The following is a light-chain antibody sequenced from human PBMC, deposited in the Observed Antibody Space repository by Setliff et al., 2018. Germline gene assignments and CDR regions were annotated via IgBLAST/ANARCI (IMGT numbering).Light chain of an antibody. Sequence: QSALTQPRSVSGSPGQSVTISCTGTSSDVGGYNYVSWYQQHPGKAPKLMIYDVSKRPSGVPDRFSGSKSGNTASLTISGPQAEDEADYYCCSYAGSYTSFDVFGTGTKVTV. J-gene: IGLJ1*01. CDR1: SSDVGGYNY. V-gene: IGLV2-11*01. CDR3: CSYAGSYTSFDV. CDR2: DVS.